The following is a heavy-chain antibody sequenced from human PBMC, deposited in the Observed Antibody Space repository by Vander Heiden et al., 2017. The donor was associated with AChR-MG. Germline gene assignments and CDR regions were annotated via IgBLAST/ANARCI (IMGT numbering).Heavy chain of an antibody. J-gene: IGHJ5*02. D-gene: IGHD5-12*01. CDR2: IIPIFGTA. Sequence: QVQLVQSGAEVKKPGSSVKVSCKASGGTFSSYAISWVRQAPGQGLEWMGGIIPIFGTANYAQKFQGRVTITADESTSTAYMELSSLRSEDTAVYYCARVRQAGRDGYNDPAFDPWGQGTLVTVSS. CDR1: GGTFSSYA. CDR3: ARVRQAGRDGYNDPAFDP. V-gene: IGHV1-69*01.